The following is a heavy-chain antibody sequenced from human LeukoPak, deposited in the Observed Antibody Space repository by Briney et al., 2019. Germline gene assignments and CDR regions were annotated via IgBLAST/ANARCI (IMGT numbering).Heavy chain of an antibody. Sequence: PGGSLRLSCAASGFTFSSYEMNWVRQAPGKGLEWVSYISSSGSTIYYADSVKGRFTISRDNAKNSLYLQMNSLRAEDTAVYYCARVSSGDSSGYYLDYWGQGTLVTVSS. D-gene: IGHD3-22*01. CDR2: ISSSGSTI. J-gene: IGHJ4*02. V-gene: IGHV3-48*03. CDR3: ARVSSGDSSGYYLDY. CDR1: GFTFSSYE.